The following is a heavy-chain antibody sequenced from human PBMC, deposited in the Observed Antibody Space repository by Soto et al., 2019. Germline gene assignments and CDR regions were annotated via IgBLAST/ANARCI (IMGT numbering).Heavy chain of an antibody. J-gene: IGHJ4*02. V-gene: IGHV3-30-3*01. CDR2: ISYDGSKK. Sequence: QVQLVESGGGVVQPGRSLRLSCAASGFTFSSYAMHWVRQAPGKGLEWVAVISYDGSKKYYADSVQGRFTISRDNSKNTRYRQMNSLRAEDTAVYYCASVPVVGLYGELDYWGQGTLVTVSS. CDR1: GFTFSSYA. D-gene: IGHD4-17*01. CDR3: ASVPVVGLYGELDY.